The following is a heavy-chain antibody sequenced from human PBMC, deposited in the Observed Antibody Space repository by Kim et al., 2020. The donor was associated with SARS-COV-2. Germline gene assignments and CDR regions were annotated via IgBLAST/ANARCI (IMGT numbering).Heavy chain of an antibody. J-gene: IGHJ3*02. Sequence: DGSEINHAGSVKGRFTITRDNAKKSLYLQMNSLRAEDTAVYYCAKTRALDIWGQGTMVTVSS. V-gene: IGHV3-7*01. D-gene: IGHD3-3*02. CDR2: DGSEI. CDR3: AKTRALDI.